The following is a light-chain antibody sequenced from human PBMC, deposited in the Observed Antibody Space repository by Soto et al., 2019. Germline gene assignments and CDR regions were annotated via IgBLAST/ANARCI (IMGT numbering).Light chain of an antibody. V-gene: IGLV1-40*01. CDR2: GNS. J-gene: IGLJ1*01. CDR1: SSNIGAGYD. CDR3: QSYDSSLSGYV. Sequence: QCVLTQPPSVSGAPGQRVTISWTGSSSNIGAGYDVHWYQQLPGTAPKLLIYGNSNRPSGVPDRFSGSKSGTSASQAITGLQAEDEADYYCQSYDSSLSGYVFGTGTKLTVL.